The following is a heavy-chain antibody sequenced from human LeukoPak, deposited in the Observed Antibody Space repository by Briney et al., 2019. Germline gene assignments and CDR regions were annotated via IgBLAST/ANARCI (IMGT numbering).Heavy chain of an antibody. CDR3: ATSKYSGSY. J-gene: IGHJ4*02. CDR2: IRYDGSNK. D-gene: IGHD1-26*01. Sequence: GGSLRLSCGASGIIFSSYGMHWVRQAPGKGLEWVAFIRYDGSNKYYADSVKGRFTISRDNSKNTLYLQMKSLRAEDTAVYYCATSKYSGSYWGQGTLVTVSS. V-gene: IGHV3-30*02. CDR1: GIIFSSYG.